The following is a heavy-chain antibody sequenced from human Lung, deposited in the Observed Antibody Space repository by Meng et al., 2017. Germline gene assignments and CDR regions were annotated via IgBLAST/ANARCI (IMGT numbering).Heavy chain of an antibody. CDR1: GFTFSNYS. CDR3: ARFETVGVATGDF. D-gene: IGHD2-15*01. Sequence: EVQLVESGGGLVTPGGSLRLSCAASGFTFSNYSMNWACQAPGKELGWVSSISSSSRYIFYADSVKGRFTITRDNGKKLLYLQMNSLSPEDTAVFYCARFETVGVATGDFWGQGTLVTVSS. V-gene: IGHV3-21*01. CDR2: ISSSSRYI. J-gene: IGHJ4*02.